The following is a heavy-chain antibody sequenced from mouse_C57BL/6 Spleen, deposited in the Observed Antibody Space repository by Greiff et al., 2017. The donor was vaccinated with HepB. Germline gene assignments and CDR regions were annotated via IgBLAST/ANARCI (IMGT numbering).Heavy chain of an antibody. J-gene: IGHJ2*01. V-gene: IGHV1-64*01. CDR1: GYTFTSYW. Sequence: QVQLQQPGAELVKPGASVKLSCKASGYTFTSYWMHWVKQRPGQGLEWIGMIHPNSGSTNYNEKFKSKATLTVDKSSSTSYMQLSSLTSEDSAVYYCARSRLPDYFDYWGQGTTLTVSS. CDR2: IHPNSGST. CDR3: ARSRLPDYFDY. D-gene: IGHD5-5*01.